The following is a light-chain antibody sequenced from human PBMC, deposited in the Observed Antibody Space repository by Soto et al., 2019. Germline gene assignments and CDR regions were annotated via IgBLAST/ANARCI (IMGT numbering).Light chain of an antibody. CDR3: HHYET. CDR1: QSVSRSY. J-gene: IGKJ1*01. Sequence: EIVFTQSPGTLSLSHGDRATLSCRASQSVSRSYLGWYQQKPGQAPRLLMYGASIRAAGVPDRFSGSGSGTEFTLTISRLEPEDFTVYYCHHYETFGQGAKV. V-gene: IGKV3-20*01. CDR2: GAS.